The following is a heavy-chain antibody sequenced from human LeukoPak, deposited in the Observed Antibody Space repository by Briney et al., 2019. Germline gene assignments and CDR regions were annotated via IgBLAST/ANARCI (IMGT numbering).Heavy chain of an antibody. CDR2: ISSNGGST. Sequence: GGSLRLSCAASGFTFSSYAMHWVRQAPGKGLEYVSAISSNGGSTYYANSVKGRFTISRDNSKNTLYLQMGSLRAEDMAVYYCARLYNYDPYAFDSWGQGTMVTVSS. CDR1: GFTFSSYA. J-gene: IGHJ3*02. CDR3: ARLYNYDPYAFDS. D-gene: IGHD3-22*01. V-gene: IGHV3-64*01.